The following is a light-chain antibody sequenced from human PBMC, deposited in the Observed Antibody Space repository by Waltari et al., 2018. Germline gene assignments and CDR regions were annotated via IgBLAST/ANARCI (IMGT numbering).Light chain of an antibody. CDR1: QSISHY. J-gene: IGKJ1*01. V-gene: IGKV1-39*01. CDR3: QQSYSSPWT. CDR2: AAS. Sequence: DIQMTQSPSSLSASVGDRVTITCRASQSISHYLNWYQQKPLKAPKLLMFAASGLQSGVPSRFSGSGSGTDFTLTINNFQPEDFATYYCQQSYSSPWTFGQGTRVEIK.